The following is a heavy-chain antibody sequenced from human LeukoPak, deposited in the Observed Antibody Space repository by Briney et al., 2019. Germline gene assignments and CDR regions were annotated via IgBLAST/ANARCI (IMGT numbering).Heavy chain of an antibody. CDR1: GFTFSSYS. D-gene: IGHD4/OR15-4a*01. CDR3: ARDNDYAFDY. V-gene: IGHV3-48*02. CDR2: ISSSSSPI. J-gene: IGHJ4*02. Sequence: GGSLRLSCAASGFTFSSYSINWVRPAPGKGLEWLSYISSSSSPIDYADSVKGRFTISRDNAKNSLYLQMNSLRDEDTAVYYCARDNDYAFDYWGQGTLVTVSS.